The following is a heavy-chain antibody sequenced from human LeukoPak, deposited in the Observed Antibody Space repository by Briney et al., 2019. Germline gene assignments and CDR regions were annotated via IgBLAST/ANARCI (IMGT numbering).Heavy chain of an antibody. V-gene: IGHV1-69*06. CDR3: AREGEGPADNWFDP. CDR2: IIPIFGTA. J-gene: IGHJ5*02. Sequence: ASVKVSCKASGGTFSSYAISWVRQAPGQGLEWMGGIIPIFGTANYAQKFQGRVTITADKSTSTAYMELSSLRSEDTAVYYCAREGEGPADNWFDPWGQGTLVTVSS. D-gene: IGHD3-10*01. CDR1: GGTFSSYA.